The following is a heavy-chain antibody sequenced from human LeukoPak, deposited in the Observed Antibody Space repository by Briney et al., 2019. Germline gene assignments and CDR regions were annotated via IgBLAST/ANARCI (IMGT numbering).Heavy chain of an antibody. J-gene: IGHJ4*02. D-gene: IGHD3-3*01. Sequence: GGSLRLSCAASGFTFSSYAMSWVRQAPGKGLEWVSAISVSGGSTYYADSVKGRFTISRDNSKNTLYLQMNSLRAEDTAVYYCAKDGLRFLEWLLYFDYWGQGTLVTVSS. V-gene: IGHV3-23*01. CDR1: GFTFSSYA. CDR2: ISVSGGST. CDR3: AKDGLRFLEWLLYFDY.